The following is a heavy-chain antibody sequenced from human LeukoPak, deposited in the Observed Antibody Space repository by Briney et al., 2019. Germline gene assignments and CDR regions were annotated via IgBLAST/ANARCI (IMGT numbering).Heavy chain of an antibody. J-gene: IGHJ4*02. CDR3: ARDRHILTGYYTLPFDY. D-gene: IGHD3-9*01. CDR1: GFTFSSYS. CDR2: ISNSSSYI. V-gene: IGHV3-21*01. Sequence: GGSLRLSCAASGFTFSSYSMNWVRQAPGKGLEWVSSISNSSSYIYYADSVKGRFTISRDNAKNSLYLQMNSLRAEDTAVYYCARDRHILTGYYTLPFDYWGQGTLVTVSS.